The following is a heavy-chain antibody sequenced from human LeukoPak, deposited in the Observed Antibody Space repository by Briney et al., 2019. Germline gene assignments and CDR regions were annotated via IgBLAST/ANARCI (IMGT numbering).Heavy chain of an antibody. V-gene: IGHV3-23*01. Sequence: TGGSLRLSCAASGFTFNNYAMSWVRQAPGKGLEWVSAISGGGVSTYYADSVKGRFSVSRDNSKNTLYLQMNSLRAEDTAVYYCANVVSSPVWWGQGTLVTVSS. CDR2: ISGGGVST. CDR3: ANVVSSPVW. CDR1: GFTFNNYA. J-gene: IGHJ4*02. D-gene: IGHD3-16*01.